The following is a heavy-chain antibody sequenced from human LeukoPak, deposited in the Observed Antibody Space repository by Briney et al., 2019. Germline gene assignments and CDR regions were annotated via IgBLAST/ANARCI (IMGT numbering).Heavy chain of an antibody. Sequence: SETLSLTCTISDAYINSGDFYWAWIRQLPGKGLEWVGYIHRRGYTHHDPPLKSRVTMSVDTSQKQCSLKLTSVTAADTAVYYCARTPRKWDSNDYYYFDYGGPGTLVTVSP. V-gene: IGHV4-30-4*08. CDR1: DAYINSGDFY. J-gene: IGHJ4*02. D-gene: IGHD4-11*01. CDR2: IHRRGYT. CDR3: ARTPRKWDSNDYYYFDY.